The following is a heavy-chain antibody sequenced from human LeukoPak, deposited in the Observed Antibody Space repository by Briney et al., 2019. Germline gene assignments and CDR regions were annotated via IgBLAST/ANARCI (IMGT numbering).Heavy chain of an antibody. CDR2: IYYSGST. CDR3: ARVPTSPGPTLRYYYGMDV. V-gene: IGHV4-59*01. Sequence: KPSETLSLTCTVSGGSISSYYWSWIRQPPGKGLEWIGYIYYSGSTNYNPSLKSRVTISVDTSKNQFSLKLSSVTAADPAVYYCARVPTSPGPTLRYYYGMDVWGQGTTVTVSS. J-gene: IGHJ6*02. D-gene: IGHD2-2*01. CDR1: GGSISSYY.